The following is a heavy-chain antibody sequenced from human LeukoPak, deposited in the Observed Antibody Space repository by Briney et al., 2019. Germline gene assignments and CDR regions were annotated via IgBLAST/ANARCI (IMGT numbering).Heavy chain of an antibody. CDR3: ARGQKYRNGYTVTELGSGYFDY. J-gene: IGHJ4*02. D-gene: IGHD5-18*01. CDR1: GGSLSSYY. V-gene: IGHV4-59*01. CDR2: IYYSGRT. Sequence: SETLSLTCSVSGGSLSSYYWSWIRQPPGKGLEWIGYIYYSGRTNYNPSLKSRVTISVGTSKNQFSLTLSSVTAADTAVYYCARGQKYRNGYTVTELGSGYFDYWGQGTLVTVSS.